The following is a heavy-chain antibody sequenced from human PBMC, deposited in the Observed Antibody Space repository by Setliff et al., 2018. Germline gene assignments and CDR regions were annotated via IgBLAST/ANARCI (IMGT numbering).Heavy chain of an antibody. CDR2: LFHTGRT. V-gene: IGHV4-38-2*02. CDR3: AKATGHIVVETDSFYFDK. J-gene: IGHJ4*02. Sequence: PETLSLTCTVSGGSVSIGYYWGWIRQSPGKGLEWLGALFHTGRTHHNPSLQSRVAMSVDTSKNQFSLKLNSVTAADTAVYYCAKATGHIVVETDSFYFDKWGRGVLVTVS. D-gene: IGHD2-21*02. CDR1: GGSVSIGYY.